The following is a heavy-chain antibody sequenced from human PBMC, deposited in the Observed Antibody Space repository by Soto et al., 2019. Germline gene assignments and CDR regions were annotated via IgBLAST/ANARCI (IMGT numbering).Heavy chain of an antibody. V-gene: IGHV4-59*01. J-gene: IGHJ4*02. CDR2: MYYSGST. CDR3: ATVPYYYDSSGYYYPQGHFDY. Sequence: SETLSLTCSVSGASMSSYYWSWIRQPPGKGLEWIGYMYYSGSTNYNPSLKSRVTISLDTSKNQFSLKLTSVTAADTAVYYCATVPYYYDSSGYYYPQGHFDYWGQGTLVTVSS. CDR1: GASMSSYY. D-gene: IGHD3-22*01.